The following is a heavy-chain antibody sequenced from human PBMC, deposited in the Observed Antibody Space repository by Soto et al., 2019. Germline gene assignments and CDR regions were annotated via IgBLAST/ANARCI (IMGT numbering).Heavy chain of an antibody. J-gene: IGHJ4*02. V-gene: IGHV4-39*01. CDR2: IYYSGST. Sequence: PSETLSLTCTVSGGSISSSGYYWGWIRQPPGKGLEWIGSIYYSGSTYYNPSLKSRVTISVDTSKNQFSLKLSSVTAADTAVYYCARHGGEYSGYEYDYWGQGTLVTVSS. D-gene: IGHD5-12*01. CDR1: GGSISSSGYY. CDR3: ARHGGEYSGYEYDY.